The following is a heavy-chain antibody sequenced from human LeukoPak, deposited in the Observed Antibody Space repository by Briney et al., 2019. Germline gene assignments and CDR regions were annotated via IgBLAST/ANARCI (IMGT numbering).Heavy chain of an antibody. Sequence: SETLSLTCTASGGSISSYYWSWIRQPPGKGLEWIGYIYYTGSTNYNPSLKSRATISLDTSKNQFSLKLRSVTAADTAVYYCAITIFGVPKYWGQGTLVTVSS. V-gene: IGHV4-59*08. CDR2: IYYTGST. J-gene: IGHJ4*02. D-gene: IGHD3-3*01. CDR3: AITIFGVPKY. CDR1: GGSISSYY.